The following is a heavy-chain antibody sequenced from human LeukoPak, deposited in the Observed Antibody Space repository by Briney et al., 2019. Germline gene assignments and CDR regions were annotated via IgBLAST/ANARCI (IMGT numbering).Heavy chain of an antibody. Sequence: ASVKVSCKASGYTFTSNGISWVRQAPGQGLEWMGIINPSGGSTSYAQKFQGRVTMTRDMSTSTVYMELSSLRSEDTAVYYCARVKRIAAAGTGGYYFDYWGQGTLVTVSS. V-gene: IGHV1-46*01. D-gene: IGHD6-13*01. J-gene: IGHJ4*02. CDR1: GYTFTSNG. CDR3: ARVKRIAAAGTGGYYFDY. CDR2: INPSGGST.